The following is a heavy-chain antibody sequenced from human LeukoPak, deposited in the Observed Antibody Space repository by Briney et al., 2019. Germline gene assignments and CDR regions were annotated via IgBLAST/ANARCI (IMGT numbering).Heavy chain of an antibody. CDR3: ARKDTVTTGIDY. CDR2: IYHSGST. Sequence: PGGTLRLSCVASGFTFSTYGMSWVRQPPGKGLEWIGEIYHSGSTNYNPSLKSRVTISVDKSKNQFSLKLSSVTAADTAVYYCARKDTVTTGIDYWGQGTLVTVSS. CDR1: GFTFSTYG. V-gene: IGHV4-4*02. J-gene: IGHJ4*02. D-gene: IGHD4-11*01.